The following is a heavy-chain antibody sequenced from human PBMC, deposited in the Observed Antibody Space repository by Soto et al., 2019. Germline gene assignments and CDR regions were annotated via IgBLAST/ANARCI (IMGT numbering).Heavy chain of an antibody. Sequence: GGSLRLSCAASGFTFSDHYMDWVRQAPGKGLEWVGRTRNKANSYTTEYAASVKGRFTISRDDSKNSLYLQMNSLKTEDTAVYYCARVATDSSGYIDYWGQGTLVTVSS. CDR2: TRNKANSYTT. CDR1: GFTFSDHY. CDR3: ARVATDSSGYIDY. J-gene: IGHJ4*02. D-gene: IGHD3-22*01. V-gene: IGHV3-72*01.